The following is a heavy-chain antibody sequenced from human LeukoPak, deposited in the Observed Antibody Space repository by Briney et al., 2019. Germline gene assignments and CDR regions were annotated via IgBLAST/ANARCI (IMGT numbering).Heavy chain of an antibody. J-gene: IGHJ4*02. Sequence: ASVKVSCKASGYTFKDYAINWVRQATGQGLGWMGWMNPTSGNPGFAQKSPDRVSMTRDTSINTAYMELTSLRSGDTAVYYCARATPGGLHGYSFDYWGEGNVVTVYS. CDR3: ARATPGGLHGYSFDY. D-gene: IGHD5-24*01. CDR1: GYTFKDYA. CDR2: MNPTSGNP. V-gene: IGHV1-8*02.